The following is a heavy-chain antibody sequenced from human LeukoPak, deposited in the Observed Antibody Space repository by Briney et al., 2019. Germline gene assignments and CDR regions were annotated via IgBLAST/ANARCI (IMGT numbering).Heavy chain of an antibody. D-gene: IGHD1-1*01. CDR1: GASVSTHS. CDR3: ARDNPPGSYDY. Sequence: PSETLSLTCNVSGASVSTHSWTWTRQPAGKRLEWIGRIHASGSANYNPSLKSRVAMSVDTSNNQFSLKVTSVTAADTAVYYCARDNPPGSYDYWGQGTLVTVSS. V-gene: IGHV4-4*07. J-gene: IGHJ4*02. CDR2: IHASGSA.